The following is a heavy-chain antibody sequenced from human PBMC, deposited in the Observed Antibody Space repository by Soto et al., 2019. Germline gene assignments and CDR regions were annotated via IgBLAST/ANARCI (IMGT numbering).Heavy chain of an antibody. D-gene: IGHD5-12*01. CDR1: GGSMICYY. Sequence: QVRLQESGPGLVKPSETLSLTCTVSGGSMICYYWSWIRQPPGRGLEWIGFIYYAGSTKYNPSLNSRVTISVDTSKNQFSLTVTSVSSADTAVHYCARRIVATETFDYWGQRTLVTVSS. J-gene: IGHJ4*02. V-gene: IGHV4-59*08. CDR3: ARRIVATETFDY. CDR2: IYYAGST.